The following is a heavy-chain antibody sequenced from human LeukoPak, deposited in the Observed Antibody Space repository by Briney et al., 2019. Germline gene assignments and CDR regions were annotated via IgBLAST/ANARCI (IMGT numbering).Heavy chain of an antibody. CDR1: GGSIRTNY. Sequence: PSEPLSLTCTVSGGSIRTNYWSWLRQPAGKGLEWLGLYYNSWNTNYSPSLESRVTMSADKSKNQVSLKLSSVTAADTAVYYCARGTFYSSGYYLFDYWGRGTLVSVSS. D-gene: IGHD3-22*01. CDR3: ARGTFYSSGYYLFDY. CDR2: YYNSWNT. V-gene: IGHV4-4*07. J-gene: IGHJ4*02.